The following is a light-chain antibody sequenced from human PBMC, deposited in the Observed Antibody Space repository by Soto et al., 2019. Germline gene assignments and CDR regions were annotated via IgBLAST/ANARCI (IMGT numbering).Light chain of an antibody. CDR2: GAS. CDR1: QSVDTTF. J-gene: IGKJ1*01. V-gene: IGKV3-20*01. CDR3: QQYMSSVT. Sequence: EIVLTQSPGSLSLSPGQRATLSCRASQSVDTTFFAWYQKKPGQAPRLLIQGASKRATGIPDRFSGSGSGTDFTLIISRLEPEDFAVYYCQQYMSSVTFGKGPKVEIK.